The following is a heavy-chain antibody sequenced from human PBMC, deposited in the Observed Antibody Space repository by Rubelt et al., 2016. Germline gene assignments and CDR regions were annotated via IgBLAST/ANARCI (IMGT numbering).Heavy chain of an antibody. CDR2: FSYSGRT. V-gene: IGHV4-39*01. D-gene: IGHD2-15*01. Sequence: QVLLQESGPGLVKPSETLSLTCTVSVGSISSNSYYWGWIRQPPGKGLEWIGSFSYSGRTYYNPSLKSRVTISEDTTKNKFSLNVNTVTAADTAVYYGARHRGCSAGRCYLGFWVQGTVVTVSA. CDR1: VGSISSNSYY. J-gene: IGHJ4*02. CDR3: ARHRGCSAGRCYLGF.